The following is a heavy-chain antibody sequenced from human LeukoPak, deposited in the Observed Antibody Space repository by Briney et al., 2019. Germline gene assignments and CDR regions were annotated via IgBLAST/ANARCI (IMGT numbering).Heavy chain of an antibody. J-gene: IGHJ5*02. V-gene: IGHV1-3*01. CDR1: GYTFTSYA. CDR3: AASPPALNWFDP. CDR2: INAGNGNT. Sequence: ASVKVSCKASGYTFTSYAMHWVRQAPGQRLEWMGWINAGNGNTKYSQKPQGRVTITRDTSASTAYMELSSLRSEDTAVYYCAASPPALNWFDPWGQGTLVTVSS.